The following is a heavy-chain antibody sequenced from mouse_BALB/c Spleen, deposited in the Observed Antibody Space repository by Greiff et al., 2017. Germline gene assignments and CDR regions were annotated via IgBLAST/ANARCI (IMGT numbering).Heavy chain of an antibody. CDR1: GYTFTNYW. V-gene: IGHV1-63*02. CDR3: ARSRYDDYAMDY. D-gene: IGHD2-14*01. J-gene: IGHJ4*01. Sequence: QVQLKQSGAELVRPGTSVKISCKASGYTFTNYWLGWVKQRPGHGLEWIGDIYPGGGYTNYNEKFKGKATLTADTSSSTAYMQLSSLTSEDSAVYFCARSRYDDYAMDYWGQGTSVTVSS. CDR2: IYPGGGYT.